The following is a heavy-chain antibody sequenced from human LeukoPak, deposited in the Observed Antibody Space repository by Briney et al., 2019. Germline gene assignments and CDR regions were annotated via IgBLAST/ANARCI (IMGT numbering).Heavy chain of an antibody. J-gene: IGHJ6*03. V-gene: IGHV4-61*01. CDR1: GYSISSGNY. CDR3: ARVNPAARLYYYYYYYMDV. CDR2: IYYSGST. D-gene: IGHD2-2*01. Sequence: SSETLSLTCSVSGYSISSGNYWGWIRQPPGKGLEWIGYIYYSGSTNYNPSLKSRVTISVDTSKNQFSLKLSSVTAADTAVYYCARVNPAARLYYYYYYYMDVWGKGTTVTISS.